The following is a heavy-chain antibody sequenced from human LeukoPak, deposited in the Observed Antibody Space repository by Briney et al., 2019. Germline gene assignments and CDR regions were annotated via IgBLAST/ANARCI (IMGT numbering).Heavy chain of an antibody. Sequence: ASVKVSCKTSGYAFINYAINWVRQAPGQGLEWMGWINTNTGNPTYAQGFTGRFVFSLDTSVSTTYLQISSLETEDTAIYYCARSNNDGDYLGVGFDYWGQGALVTVSS. J-gene: IGHJ4*02. D-gene: IGHD4-17*01. CDR3: ARSNNDGDYLGVGFDY. V-gene: IGHV7-4-1*02. CDR1: GYAFINYA. CDR2: INTNTGNP.